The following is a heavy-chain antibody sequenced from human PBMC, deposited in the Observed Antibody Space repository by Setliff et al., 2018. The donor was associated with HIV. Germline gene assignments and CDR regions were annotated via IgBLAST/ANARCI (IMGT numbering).Heavy chain of an antibody. V-gene: IGHV5-51*01. CDR2: IYPGDSHT. Sequence: GESLKISCKGSGYYFTTFWIAWVRQMPGKGLEWMGFIYPGDSHTTYSPSFQGQVTISVDTSVSTAYLQWSSLEASDTAMYFCATHTLSNAFDIWGLGTMVTVSS. J-gene: IGHJ3*02. CDR1: GYYFTTFW. CDR3: ATHTLSNAFDI.